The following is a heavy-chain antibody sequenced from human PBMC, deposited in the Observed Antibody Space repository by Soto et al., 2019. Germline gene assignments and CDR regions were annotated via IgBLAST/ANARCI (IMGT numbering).Heavy chain of an antibody. D-gene: IGHD4-17*01. Sequence: PSETRSLTCTVSGDSISAYCWSWIRQPPGKGLEWTGHIYNSGFTNYNPSLEGRVTISVDTSRNYFSLKVRSVTTADTAVYYCARLERTVTGYYYYYGVDVWGQGTTVTVSS. CDR3: ARLERTVTGYYYYYGVDV. CDR2: IYNSGFT. V-gene: IGHV4-59*01. J-gene: IGHJ6*02. CDR1: GDSISAYC.